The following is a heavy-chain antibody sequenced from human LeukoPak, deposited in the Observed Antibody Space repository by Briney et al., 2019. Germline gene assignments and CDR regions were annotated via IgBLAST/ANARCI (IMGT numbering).Heavy chain of an antibody. D-gene: IGHD3-3*01. Sequence: SVKVSCKASGGTFSSYAISWVRQAPGQGLEWMGRIIPIFGIANYAQKFQGRVTITADKSTSTAYMELSSLRSEDTAVYYCARGAMAGYDFWSGVNWFDPWGQGTLVTVSS. V-gene: IGHV1-69*04. J-gene: IGHJ5*02. CDR2: IIPIFGIA. CDR1: GGTFSSYA. CDR3: ARGAMAGYDFWSGVNWFDP.